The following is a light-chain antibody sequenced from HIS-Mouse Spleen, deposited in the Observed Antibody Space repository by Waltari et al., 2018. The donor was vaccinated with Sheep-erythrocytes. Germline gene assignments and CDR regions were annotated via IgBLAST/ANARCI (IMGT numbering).Light chain of an antibody. CDR3: SSYAGSNNWV. CDR2: EVS. V-gene: IGLV2-8*01. CDR1: SSDVGGYNY. J-gene: IGLJ3*02. Sequence: QSALTQPPSASGSPGQSVTISCTGTSSDVGGYNYVSWYQQHPVKAPILMIYEVSKRPSGVPDRFSGSKSGNTASLTVSGLQAEDEADYYCSSYAGSNNWVFGGGTKLTVL.